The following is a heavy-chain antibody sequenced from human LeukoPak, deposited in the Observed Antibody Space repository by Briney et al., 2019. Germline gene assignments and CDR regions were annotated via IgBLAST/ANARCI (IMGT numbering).Heavy chain of an antibody. D-gene: IGHD2-2*01. CDR1: GGSINSYY. CDR2: IYYSGST. Sequence: SETLSLTCTVSGGSINSYYWSWIRQPPGKGLEWIGYIYYSGSTHYNPSLKSQVNISVDTSKNQFSLKLTSVTAADTAVYYCATPSRDYCSSTSCYLGHYIDAFDIWGQGTMVTVSS. V-gene: IGHV4-59*08. J-gene: IGHJ3*02. CDR3: ATPSRDYCSSTSCYLGHYIDAFDI.